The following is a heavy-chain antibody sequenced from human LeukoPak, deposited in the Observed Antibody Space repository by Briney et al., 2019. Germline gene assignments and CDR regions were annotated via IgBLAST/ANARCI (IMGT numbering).Heavy chain of an antibody. D-gene: IGHD3-22*01. CDR2: IIPILGIA. CDR3: AKDRPNYYGTNGHYYRRDGDC. V-gene: IGHV1-69*04. J-gene: IGHJ4*02. Sequence: ASVKVSCKASGGTFSSYTISWVRQAPGQGLEWMGRIIPILGIANYAQKFQGRVTITADKSTSTAYMELSSLRAEDTAVYYCAKDRPNYYGTNGHYYRRDGDCWGQGTLVPVSS. CDR1: GGTFSSYT.